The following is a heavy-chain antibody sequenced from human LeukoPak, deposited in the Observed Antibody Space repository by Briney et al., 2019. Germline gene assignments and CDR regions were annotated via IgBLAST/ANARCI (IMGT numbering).Heavy chain of an antibody. V-gene: IGHV1-18*01. CDR3: PRLMLGVTSTGFDY. CDR2: ISPYNGDT. D-gene: IGHD1-1*01. J-gene: IGHJ4*02. CDR1: HYTFTNYG. Sequence: GSVNVSCKTSHYTFTNYGISWVRQAPGQGLEWLGWISPYNGDTRYAQKLQGRFSMTTDTSTRKANMELRSVRSDDPALCYCPRLMLGVTSTGFDYWGEGALVTVSS.